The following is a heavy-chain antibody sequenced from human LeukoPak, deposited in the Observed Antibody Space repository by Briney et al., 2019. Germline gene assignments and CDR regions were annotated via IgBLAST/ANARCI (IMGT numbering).Heavy chain of an antibody. D-gene: IGHD3-22*01. Sequence: GGSLRLSCAASGFTLRTCSMNWVRQAPGKGLEWVSCISGSRSFIYYSDSVKGRLTISRDNAKNSVYLQMTSLRAEDTAVYYCASYYYDSSGSYWYYGMDVWGQGTTVTVSS. CDR3: ASYYYDSSGSYWYYGMDV. J-gene: IGHJ6*02. CDR1: GFTLRTCS. V-gene: IGHV3-21*01. CDR2: ISGSRSFI.